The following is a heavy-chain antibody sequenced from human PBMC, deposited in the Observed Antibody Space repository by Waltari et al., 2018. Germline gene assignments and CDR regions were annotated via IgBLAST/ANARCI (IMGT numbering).Heavy chain of an antibody. Sequence: QVQLVQSWAEVKKPGASVKVSCTASGYTFPSYSLNCVRQATGQGVDWMGWMNPNRGNTGYAKKFQGRVTMTRNTSISTAYMEPSSLRSEDTAVYYCARSSNKMVLFYYYGMDVWGQGTTVTVSS. CDR2: MNPNRGNT. V-gene: IGHV1-8*01. CDR1: GYTFPSYS. D-gene: IGHD3-10*01. J-gene: IGHJ6*02. CDR3: ARSSNKMVLFYYYGMDV.